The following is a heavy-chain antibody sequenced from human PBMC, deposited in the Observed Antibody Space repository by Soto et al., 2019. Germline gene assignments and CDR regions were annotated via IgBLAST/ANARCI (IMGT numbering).Heavy chain of an antibody. CDR3: ARDSRDCTDSGCSIMRDAFDV. D-gene: IGHD5-12*01. Sequence: QVLLQESGPGLVKPSGTLSLTCTVSHFSVTNNKYWSWVRQSPGKPLEWIGGIYHSGTTYYNPSLSSRVSMSMDKSKNQISLILSSVTAADTAVYYCARDSRDCTDSGCSIMRDAFDVWGQGTLVTVSS. J-gene: IGHJ3*01. CDR2: IYHSGTT. V-gene: IGHV4-4*02. CDR1: HFSVTNNKY.